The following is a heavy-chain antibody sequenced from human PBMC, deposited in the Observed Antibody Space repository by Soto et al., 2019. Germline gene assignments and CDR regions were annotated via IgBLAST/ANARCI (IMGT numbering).Heavy chain of an antibody. CDR3: AKAGGKVSTPFDP. Sequence: QVHLVESGGGVVQPARSLRLSCAAGYSFVYGMHWVRQAPGKGLEWVSFISYDGSNKYYADSVKGRFTVSIDNSRNTVFLEMDRLRIEDTAVYYCAKAGGKVSTPFDPWGQGTLVTVSP. CDR2: ISYDGSNK. J-gene: IGHJ5*02. CDR1: GYSFVYG. D-gene: IGHD2-8*01. V-gene: IGHV3-30*18.